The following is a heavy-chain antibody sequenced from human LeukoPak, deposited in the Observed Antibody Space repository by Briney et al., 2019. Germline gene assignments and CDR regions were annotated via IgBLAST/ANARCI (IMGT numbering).Heavy chain of an antibody. D-gene: IGHD3-22*01. CDR1: GFTFSSYA. CDR2: ISGSGSST. J-gene: IGHJ4*02. CDR3: AKGPYFDTSGYDVS. Sequence: QTGGSLRLSCAASGFTFSSYAMSWVRQAPGKGLEWVSTISGSGSSTYYADSVKGRFTISRDNSKNTLYLQMNSLRAEDTALYYCAKGPYFDTSGYDVSWGQGTLVTVSS. V-gene: IGHV3-23*01.